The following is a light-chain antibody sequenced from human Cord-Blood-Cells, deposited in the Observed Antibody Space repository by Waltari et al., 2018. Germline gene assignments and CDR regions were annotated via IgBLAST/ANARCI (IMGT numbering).Light chain of an antibody. CDR2: EVT. Sequence: QSPLTQPASVSGSPGQAITMSCTGTSSDVGGYNYVSRYQQHPGKAPKLMIYEVTNRPSGVSNRFSGSKSGNTASLTISGLQAEDEADYYCSSYTSSSTYVFGTGTKVTVL. J-gene: IGLJ1*01. CDR1: SSDVGGYNY. V-gene: IGLV2-14*01. CDR3: SSYTSSSTYV.